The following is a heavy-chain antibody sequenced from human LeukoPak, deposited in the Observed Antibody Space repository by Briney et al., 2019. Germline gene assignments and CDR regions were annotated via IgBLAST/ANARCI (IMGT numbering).Heavy chain of an antibody. CDR1: GYTFSSYG. V-gene: IGHV1-18*01. CDR3: ARDYRDRYSGRPPLFDY. D-gene: IGHD1-26*01. J-gene: IGHJ4*02. Sequence: ASVKVSCKASGYTFSSYGISWVRQAPGQGLEWMGWISGYNGNTNYAQKLQGRVTMTTDTSTSTAYMELRSLRSDDTAVYYCARDYRDRYSGRPPLFDYWGQGTLVTVSS. CDR2: ISGYNGNT.